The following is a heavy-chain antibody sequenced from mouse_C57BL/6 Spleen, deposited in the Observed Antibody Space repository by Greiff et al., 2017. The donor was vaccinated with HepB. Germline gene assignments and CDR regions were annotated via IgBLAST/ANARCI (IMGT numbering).Heavy chain of an antibody. CDR1: GYAFSSSW. D-gene: IGHD2-1*01. V-gene: IGHV1-82*01. Sequence: VQLQQSGPELVKPGASVKISCKASGYAFSSSWMNWVKQRPGKGLEWIGRIYPGDGDTNYNGKFKGKATLTADKSSSTAYMQLSSLTSEDSAVYFCARPHGIYYAMDYWGQGTSVTVSS. J-gene: IGHJ4*01. CDR2: IYPGDGDT. CDR3: ARPHGIYYAMDY.